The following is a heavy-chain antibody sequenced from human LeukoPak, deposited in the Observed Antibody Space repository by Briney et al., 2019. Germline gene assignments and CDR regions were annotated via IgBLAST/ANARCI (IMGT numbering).Heavy chain of an antibody. Sequence: ASVKVSCNVSGYTLTELSMHWVRQAPGKGLEWMGGFDPEDGETIYAQKFQGRVTMTEDTSTSTAYMELRSLRSDDTAVYYCAREALGELTLDCWGQGTLVTVSS. V-gene: IGHV1-24*01. CDR3: AREALGELTLDC. D-gene: IGHD3-16*01. J-gene: IGHJ4*02. CDR2: FDPEDGET. CDR1: GYTLTELS.